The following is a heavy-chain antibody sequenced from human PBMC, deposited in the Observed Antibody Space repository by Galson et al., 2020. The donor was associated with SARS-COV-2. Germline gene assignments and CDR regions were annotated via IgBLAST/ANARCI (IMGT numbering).Heavy chain of an antibody. CDR3: ARHEFKYSSGWYYDYGMDV. CDR1: GYSFTSYW. V-gene: IGHV5-51*01. CDR2: IYPGDSDT. J-gene: IGHJ6*02. Sequence: GESLKISCKGSGYSFTSYWIGWVRQMPGKGLEWMGIIYPGDSDTRYSPSFQGQVTISADKPISTAYLQWSSLKASDTAMYYCARHEFKYSSGWYYDYGMDVWGQGTTVTVSS. D-gene: IGHD6-19*01.